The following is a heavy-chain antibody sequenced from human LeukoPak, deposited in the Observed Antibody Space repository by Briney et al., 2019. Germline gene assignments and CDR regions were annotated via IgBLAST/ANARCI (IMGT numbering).Heavy chain of an antibody. CDR2: ISGSGGST. Sequence: PGGSLRLSCAASGFTFSSYAMRWLGPAPGQGLEFVSAISGSGGSTYYADSVKGRFTISRDNSKNTLYLQMNSLRAEDTAVYYCAKTPVPAANSGRVCFDYWGQGTLVTVSS. CDR1: GFTFSSYA. V-gene: IGHV3-23*01. J-gene: IGHJ4*02. D-gene: IGHD2-2*01. CDR3: AKTPVPAANSGRVCFDY.